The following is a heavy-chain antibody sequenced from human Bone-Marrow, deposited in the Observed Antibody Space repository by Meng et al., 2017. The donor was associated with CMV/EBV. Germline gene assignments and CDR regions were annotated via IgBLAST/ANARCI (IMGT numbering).Heavy chain of an antibody. J-gene: IGHJ4*02. V-gene: IGHV3-11*01. CDR2: ISPPADNI. D-gene: IGHD2-2*01. CDR1: GFTFSDYY. Sequence: GGSLRLSCAASGFTFSDYYMSWIRQAPGKGLEWLSFISPPADNINYADSVKGRFTISRENARKSLYLQMNGLRAEDRAVYYCARDRGAYCSSTSCSTFDYWGQGILVTVSS. CDR3: ARDRGAYCSSTSCSTFDY.